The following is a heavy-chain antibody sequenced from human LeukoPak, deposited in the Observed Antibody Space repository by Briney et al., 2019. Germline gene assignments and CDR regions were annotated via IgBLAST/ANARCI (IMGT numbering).Heavy chain of an antibody. D-gene: IGHD3-9*01. CDR2: IYSGGST. Sequence: GGSLRLSCAASGFTVSSNYMSWVRQAPGKGLEWVSVIYSGGSTYYADSVKGRFTISRDNSKNTLYLQMNSLRAEDTAVYYCARGIFDILTGYYYFDYWGLGTLVTVSS. CDR3: ARGIFDILTGYYYFDY. J-gene: IGHJ4*02. V-gene: IGHV3-53*01. CDR1: GFTVSSNY.